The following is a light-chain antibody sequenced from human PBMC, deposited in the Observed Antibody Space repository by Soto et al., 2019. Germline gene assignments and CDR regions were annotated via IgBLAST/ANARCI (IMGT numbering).Light chain of an antibody. CDR3: QQYGSSPVT. Sequence: EIVLTQSPGTLSLSPGERATLSCRASQSVSSSYLAWYQQKPGQAPRLLIYGASSRATGIPDRFSGSGSGTDFTLTISSLQPEDFAVYYRQQYGSSPVTFGQGTKVDIK. V-gene: IGKV3-20*01. CDR2: GAS. CDR1: QSVSSSY. J-gene: IGKJ1*01.